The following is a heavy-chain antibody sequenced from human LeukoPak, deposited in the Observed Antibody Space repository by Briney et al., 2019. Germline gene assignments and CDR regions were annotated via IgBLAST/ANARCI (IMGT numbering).Heavy chain of an antibody. CDR2: ISSSSSYI. CDR3: AKADLEGQLRSAFDI. V-gene: IGHV3-21*01. D-gene: IGHD1-1*01. Sequence: GGSLRLSCAASGFTFSSYSMNWVRQAPGKGLEWVSSISSSSSYIYYADSVKGRFTISRDNAKNSLYLQMNSLRAEDTAVYYCAKADLEGQLRSAFDIWGQGSMVTVSS. CDR1: GFTFSSYS. J-gene: IGHJ3*02.